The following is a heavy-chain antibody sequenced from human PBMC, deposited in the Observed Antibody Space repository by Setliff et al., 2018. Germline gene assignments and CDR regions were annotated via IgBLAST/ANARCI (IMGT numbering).Heavy chain of an antibody. D-gene: IGHD3-22*01. CDR1: GFGFTTFG. V-gene: IGHV1-18*01. Sequence: GASVKVSCKTSGFGFTTFGFSWVRQAPGQGLEWMGWISSYNGKTNYAQKLQGRVTMTTDTSTSTAYMELRSLRSDDTAVYYCARDLDYQYYYETSGRDAFDIWGQGTMVTVSS. J-gene: IGHJ3*02. CDR2: ISSYNGKT. CDR3: ARDLDYQYYYETSGRDAFDI.